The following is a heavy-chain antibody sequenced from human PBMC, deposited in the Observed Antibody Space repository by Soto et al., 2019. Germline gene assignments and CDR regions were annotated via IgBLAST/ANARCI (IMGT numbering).Heavy chain of an antibody. CDR3: TTGSVEGV. CDR1: GFTISNAW. J-gene: IGHJ6*02. CDR2: IKTNSEGGTT. D-gene: IGHD2-15*01. Sequence: EVQLVESGGGLVKPGGSLRLSCAASGFTISNAWMNWVHQAPGKGLEWVGRIKTNSEGGTTDYAAPVQGRFTLSRDDSRNTLSLQMNSLKTDDTAVYYCTTGSVEGVWGQGATVTVSS. V-gene: IGHV3-15*07.